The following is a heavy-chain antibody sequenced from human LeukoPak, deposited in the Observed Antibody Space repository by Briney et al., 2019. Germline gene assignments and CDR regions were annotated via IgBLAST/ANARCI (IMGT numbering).Heavy chain of an antibody. Sequence: PSETLSLTCTVSGGSISSYYWSWLRQPPGKGLEWIGYIYYSGSTNYNPSLKSRVTISVDTSKNQFSLKLSSVTAADTAVYYCARGQHRTFYYFDYWGQGTLVTVSS. D-gene: IGHD1-14*01. J-gene: IGHJ4*02. CDR1: GGSISSYY. V-gene: IGHV4-59*01. CDR2: IYYSGST. CDR3: ARGQHRTFYYFDY.